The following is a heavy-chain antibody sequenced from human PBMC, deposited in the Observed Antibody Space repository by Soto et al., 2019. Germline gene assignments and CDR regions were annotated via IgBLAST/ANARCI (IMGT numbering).Heavy chain of an antibody. CDR1: RFTFSDYV. J-gene: IGHJ4*02. V-gene: IGHV3-33*01. CDR3: ARDRGADAPLDF. CDR2: IWHDGIKK. Sequence: QVQLVESGGGVVQPERSLRLSCVASRFTFSDYVMHWVRQAPGKGLEWVAVIWHDGIKKDYVDSVKGRFTVSRDNSKNTLYLQMNSRRVEDTATYYCARDRGADAPLDFWGQGTLVTVSS.